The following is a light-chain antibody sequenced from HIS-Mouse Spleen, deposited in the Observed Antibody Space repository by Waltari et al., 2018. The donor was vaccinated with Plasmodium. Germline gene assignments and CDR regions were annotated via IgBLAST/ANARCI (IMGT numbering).Light chain of an antibody. J-gene: IGLJ1*01. Sequence: SYELTQPPSVSVSPGQTARITCSGDALPKQYAYWYQQKPGQAPVLVIYKDSERPSGIAERFSGSSSGTTVTLTISGVQAEDEAGYYCQSADSSGTYVFGTGTKVTVL. CDR2: KDS. V-gene: IGLV3-25*03. CDR1: ALPKQY. CDR3: QSADSSGTYV.